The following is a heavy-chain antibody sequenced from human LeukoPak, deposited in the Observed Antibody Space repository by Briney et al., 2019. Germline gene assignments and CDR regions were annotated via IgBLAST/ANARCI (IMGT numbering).Heavy chain of an antibody. Sequence: GGSLRLSCAASGFTLSTYAMSWVRQTPGNGLEWVAATSSSDAGNYHADSVRGRFTTSRDNSKNTLYLQMNSLRAEDTAVYYCAKDRGGYGSGSLGSYYMDVWGKGTTATISS. V-gene: IGHV3-23*01. D-gene: IGHD3-10*01. CDR3: AKDRGGYGSGSLGSYYMDV. CDR1: GFTLSTYA. CDR2: TSSSDAGN. J-gene: IGHJ6*03.